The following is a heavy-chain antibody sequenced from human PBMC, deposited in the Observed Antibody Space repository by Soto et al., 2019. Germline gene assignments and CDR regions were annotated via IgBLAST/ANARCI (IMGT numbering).Heavy chain of an antibody. CDR3: ARGPLGYCSSTSCAFNS. CDR1: GFTFSSYW. J-gene: IGHJ4*02. CDR2: IKQDGSEK. V-gene: IGHV3-7*05. D-gene: IGHD2-2*01. Sequence: GGSLRLSCGASGFTFSSYWMSWVRQAPGKGLEWVANIKQDGSEKYYVDSVKGRFTISRDNAENSLFLQMNTLRAEDTAVYYCARGPLGYCSSTSCAFNSWGRGTLVTVSS.